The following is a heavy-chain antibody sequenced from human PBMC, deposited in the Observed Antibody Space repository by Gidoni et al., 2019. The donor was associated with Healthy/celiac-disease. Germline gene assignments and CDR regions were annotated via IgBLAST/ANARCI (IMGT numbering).Heavy chain of an antibody. J-gene: IGHJ4*02. CDR2: INHSGST. V-gene: IGHV4-34*01. D-gene: IGHD7-27*01. CDR3: ARRPPYWGWDY. CDR1: GGSFSGYY. Sequence: QVQLQQWGAGLLKPSETLSLTCAVYGGSFSGYYWSWIRQPPGKGLEWIGEINHSGSTNYNPSLKSRVTISVDTSKNQFSLKLSSVTAADTAVYYCARRPPYWGWDYWGQGTLVTVSS.